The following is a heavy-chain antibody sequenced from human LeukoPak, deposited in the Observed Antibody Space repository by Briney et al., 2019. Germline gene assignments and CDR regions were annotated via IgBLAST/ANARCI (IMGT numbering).Heavy chain of an antibody. V-gene: IGHV1-2*06. CDR2: INPSSGDA. D-gene: IGHD6-13*01. Sequence: ASVKVSCKASGYTLTDHYMHWVRQAPGQGLEWMGRINPSSGDANYAQRFQGRVFMTRDTSISTVYMELSSLRSDDTAVYYCARGAAVGQTRDYWGQGTLDTVSS. CDR3: ARGAAVGQTRDY. J-gene: IGHJ4*02. CDR1: GYTLTDHY.